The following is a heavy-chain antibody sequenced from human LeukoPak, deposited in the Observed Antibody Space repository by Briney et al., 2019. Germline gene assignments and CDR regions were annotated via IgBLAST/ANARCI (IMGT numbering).Heavy chain of an antibody. J-gene: IGHJ4*02. CDR2: IWSDGSEK. V-gene: IGHV3-30*02. Sequence: PEGSLRLSCAASGFTFSSSGMHWVRQAPGKGLEWVAFIWSDGSEKYYADSVKGRFTISRDNSKNTLYLQMSSLRPEDTAVYHCAKNSGYYFDYWGQGTLVTASS. CDR3: AKNSGYYFDY. D-gene: IGHD1-26*01. CDR1: GFTFSSSG.